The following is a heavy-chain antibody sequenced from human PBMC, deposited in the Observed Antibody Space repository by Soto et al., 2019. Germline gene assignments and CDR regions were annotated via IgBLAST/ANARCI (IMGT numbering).Heavy chain of an antibody. J-gene: IGHJ4*02. CDR1: GFSLSTTAEG. CDR3: AHGSCSSAGCYPNPYLDY. Sequence: QITLKESGPTLVNPTQTLTLTCTFSGFSLSTTAEGVGWIRQPPGKALEWLALIYWDDDERYSPSLKSRLTITKDTSKNQVVLTMTNVDPVDTATYYCAHGSCSSAGCYPNPYLDYWGQGILVTVSS. CDR2: IYWDDDE. V-gene: IGHV2-5*02. D-gene: IGHD2-2*01.